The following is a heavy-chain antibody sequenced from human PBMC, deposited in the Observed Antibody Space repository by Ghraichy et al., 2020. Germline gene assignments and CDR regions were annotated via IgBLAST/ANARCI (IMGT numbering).Heavy chain of an antibody. Sequence: GGSLRLSCAASGFTFGPYWMCWVRQAPGKGLVWVSHIKGDGSTTYADSVKGRFTISRDNAKNTLYLQMNSLRAEDTAVYYCARDRGYPDSFDIWGQGTMVTVSS. CDR2: IKGDGST. V-gene: IGHV3-74*03. J-gene: IGHJ3*02. D-gene: IGHD3-10*01. CDR1: GFTFGPYW. CDR3: ARDRGYPDSFDI.